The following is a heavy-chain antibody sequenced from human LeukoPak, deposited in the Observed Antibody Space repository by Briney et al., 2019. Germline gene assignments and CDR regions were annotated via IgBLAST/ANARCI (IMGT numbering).Heavy chain of an antibody. J-gene: IGHJ4*02. Sequence: ASVKVSCKASGYTFTDYYIHWVRQAPGQGLEWMGWINPNSGGTYYAQKFQGRVTMTRDTSISTAYMELSRLRSDDTAVYYCARLSDYYDSGGYKGYFDFWGQGTLVTVSS. CDR2: INPNSGGT. D-gene: IGHD3-22*01. V-gene: IGHV1-2*02. CDR1: GYTFTDYY. CDR3: ARLSDYYDSGGYKGYFDF.